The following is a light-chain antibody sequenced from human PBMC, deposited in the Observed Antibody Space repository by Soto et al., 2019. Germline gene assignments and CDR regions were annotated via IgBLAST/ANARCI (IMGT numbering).Light chain of an antibody. Sequence: QMTQSPSTLSASVGDRVSVTCRASPNISHWLAWSQQKPGNAPNLLIYKASTLETGVPSIFSGSGAGTEFTITISSLQPDDAANYDYQQYNSYYTFGQGPKLE. CDR1: PNISHW. J-gene: IGKJ2*01. V-gene: IGKV1-5*03. CDR3: QQYNSYYT. CDR2: KAS.